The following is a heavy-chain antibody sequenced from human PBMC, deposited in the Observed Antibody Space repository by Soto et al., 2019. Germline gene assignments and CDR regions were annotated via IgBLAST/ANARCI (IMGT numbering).Heavy chain of an antibody. Sequence: GGSLRLSCAASGFTFSSYSMNWVRQAPGKGLEWVSYISSSSSTIYYADSVKGRFTISRDNAKNSLYLQMNSLRDEDTAVYYCARDSPRITGTTTEGGVYYYGMDVWGQGTTVTVSS. CDR1: GFTFSSYS. CDR3: ARDSPRITGTTTEGGVYYYGMDV. D-gene: IGHD1-7*01. V-gene: IGHV3-48*02. CDR2: ISSSSSTI. J-gene: IGHJ6*02.